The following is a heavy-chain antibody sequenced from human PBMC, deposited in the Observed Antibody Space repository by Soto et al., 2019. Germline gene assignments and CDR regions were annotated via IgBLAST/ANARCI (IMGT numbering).Heavy chain of an antibody. CDR1: GDSVSSNSAA. D-gene: IGHD2-21*01. CDR3: ARGIQHKGVSKGRVHFDY. J-gene: IGHJ4*02. CDR2: TYYRSKWYN. Sequence: QVQLQQSGPGLVKPSQTLSLTCAISGDSVSSNSAAWNWIRQSPSRGLEWLGRTYYRSKWYNDYAVSVKSRITINPDTSKNQFSLQLNSVTPEDTAVYYCARGIQHKGVSKGRVHFDYWGQGTLVTVSS. V-gene: IGHV6-1*01.